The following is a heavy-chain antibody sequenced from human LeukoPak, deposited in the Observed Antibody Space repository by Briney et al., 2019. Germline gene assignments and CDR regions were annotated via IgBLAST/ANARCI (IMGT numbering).Heavy chain of an antibody. J-gene: IGHJ4*02. D-gene: IGHD4-17*01. CDR3: ARDLYGVSHDY. CDR2: IYSSGMT. Sequence: GGSLRLYCAASGFTVSSNYMSWVRQAPGKGLEWVSVIYSSGMTYYADSVKGRFTISRDNSKNTLYLHMNSLRAEDTAVYYCARDLYGVSHDYWGQGTLVTVSS. CDR1: GFTVSSNY. V-gene: IGHV3-53*01.